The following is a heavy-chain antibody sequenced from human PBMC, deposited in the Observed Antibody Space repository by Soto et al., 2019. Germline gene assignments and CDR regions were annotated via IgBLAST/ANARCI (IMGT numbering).Heavy chain of an antibody. CDR2: VSANGDIT. CDR1: GFTFSEYA. J-gene: IGHJ6*02. Sequence: EVKVLESGGDLVQPGGSVRLSCVASGFTFSEYAMTWVRQAPGKGLDWVSSVSANGDITYYADSVKGRFTISRDNSNNTLLLQMNSLRAEDTALHYCARGDRGGSGSPASYYFSGLDVWGQGTTVIVSS. V-gene: IGHV3-23*01. D-gene: IGHD3-10*01. CDR3: ARGDRGGSGSPASYYFSGLDV.